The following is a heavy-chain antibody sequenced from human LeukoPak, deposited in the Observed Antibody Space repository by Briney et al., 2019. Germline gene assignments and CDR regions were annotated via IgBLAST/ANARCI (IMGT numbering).Heavy chain of an antibody. CDR1: GFTVSSNY. D-gene: IGHD4-17*01. J-gene: IGHJ4*02. Sequence: AGSLRLSCAASGFTVSSNYMSWVRQAPGKGLEWVSVIYSGGSTYYADSVKGRFTISRDNSKNTLYLQMNSLRAEDTAVYYCAREATVTGYFDYWGQGTLVTVSS. CDR3: AREATVTGYFDY. CDR2: IYSGGST. V-gene: IGHV3-53*01.